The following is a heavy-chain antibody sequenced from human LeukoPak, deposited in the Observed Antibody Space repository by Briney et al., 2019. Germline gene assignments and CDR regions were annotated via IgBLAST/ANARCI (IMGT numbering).Heavy chain of an antibody. CDR1: GFTVSSNY. CDR2: ISGTGGST. D-gene: IGHD3-10*01. V-gene: IGHV3-23*01. J-gene: IGHJ6*02. CDR3: AKDSTDLLWFGELSIGGMDV. Sequence: LSGGSLRLSCAASGFTVSSNYMSWVRQAPGKGLEWVSGISGTGGSTYYADSVKGRFTVSRDNSKNTLYLQMHSLRVGDTAVYYCAKDSTDLLWFGELSIGGMDVWGQGTTVTVSS.